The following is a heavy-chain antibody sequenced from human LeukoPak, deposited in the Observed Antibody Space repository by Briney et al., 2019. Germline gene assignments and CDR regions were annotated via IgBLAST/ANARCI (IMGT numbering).Heavy chain of an antibody. CDR1: GYTFTAYN. J-gene: IGHJ6*03. CDR3: ARDGPLGYYYFYMDV. Sequence: GASVKVSCKASGYTFTAYNIYWVRRAPGQGPEWMGWINPNSGVTACAQKFQGRVNMTRDTSIRTAYLDLAGLKSDDTAVYYCARDGPLGYYYFYMDVWGKGTTVIVSS. V-gene: IGHV1-2*02. CDR2: INPNSGVT.